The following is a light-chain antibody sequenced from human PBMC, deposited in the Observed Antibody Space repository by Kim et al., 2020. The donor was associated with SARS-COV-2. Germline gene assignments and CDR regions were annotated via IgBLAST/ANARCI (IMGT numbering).Light chain of an antibody. CDR1: SSDIGNYTF. J-gene: IGLJ3*02. Sequence: GQSITSSCTGTSSDIGNYTFVSWSQQHPGKAPKLLIYDVSKRHSGVSARFSGSKSGNTASLTSSGLQAEDEADYDCSSHIGSSTWVFGGGTQLTVL. V-gene: IGLV2-14*04. CDR2: DVS. CDR3: SSHIGSSTWV.